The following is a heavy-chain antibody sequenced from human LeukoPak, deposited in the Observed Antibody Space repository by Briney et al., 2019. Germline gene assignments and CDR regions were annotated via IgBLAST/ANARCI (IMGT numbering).Heavy chain of an antibody. V-gene: IGHV3-53*01. D-gene: IGHD3-22*01. J-gene: IGHJ3*02. CDR3: ARDWAHYYDSSGMKNDAFDI. Sequence: PGGSLRLSCAASGFTVSSNYMSWVRQAPGKGLEWVSVIYSGGSTYYADSVKGRFTISRDNSKNTLYLQMNSLRAEDTAVYYCARDWAHYYDSSGMKNDAFDIWGQGTMVTVSS. CDR1: GFTVSSNY. CDR2: IYSGGST.